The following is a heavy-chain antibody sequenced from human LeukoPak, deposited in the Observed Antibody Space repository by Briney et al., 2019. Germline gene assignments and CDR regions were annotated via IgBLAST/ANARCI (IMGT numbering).Heavy chain of an antibody. D-gene: IGHD2-21*01. CDR1: GYTFTNYY. CDR3: ARDESISILWW. V-gene: IGHV1-46*01. J-gene: IGHJ1*01. CDR2: INPSGGST. Sequence: GASVKVSCKPSGYTFTNYYMHWVRQAPGQGLEWMGIINPSGGSTNYAQKFQGRVTMTRDTSTSTVYMELSSLRSEDTAVYYCARDESISILWWWGQGTLVTVSS.